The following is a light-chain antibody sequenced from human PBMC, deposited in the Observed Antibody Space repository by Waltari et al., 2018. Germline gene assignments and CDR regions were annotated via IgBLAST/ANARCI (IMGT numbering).Light chain of an antibody. V-gene: IGKV3-11*01. CDR3: QQRSNWTPHA. J-gene: IGKJ2*01. Sequence: EIVLTQSPATLSLSPGETATLSCRASQRVGTYLAWYQQKPGQAPRLLIYDASNRATGSPARFPGSASGTDFTLTISSLEAEDFAVYYCQQRSNWTPHAFGQGARLEIK. CDR2: DAS. CDR1: QRVGTY.